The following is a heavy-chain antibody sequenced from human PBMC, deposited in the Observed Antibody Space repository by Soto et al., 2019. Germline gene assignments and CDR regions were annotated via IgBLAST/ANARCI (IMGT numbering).Heavy chain of an antibody. D-gene: IGHD2-15*01. CDR2: LRGNGGDS. Sequence: EVQLLESGGDLAQPGGSLRLACAASGFTFSIYDMSWVRQAPGKGLEWVSTLRGNGGDSYYADSVKGRFTISRDDSKNTLFLERNSLRAEDTAVYYCAKDSGGGGYPLFDSWGQGTLVTVSS. CDR3: AKDSGGGGYPLFDS. J-gene: IGHJ4*02. V-gene: IGHV3-23*01. CDR1: GFTFSIYD.